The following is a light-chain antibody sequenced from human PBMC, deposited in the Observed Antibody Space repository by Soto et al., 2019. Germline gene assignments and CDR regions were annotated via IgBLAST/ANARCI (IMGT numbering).Light chain of an antibody. CDR3: QSYDSSLSGYVV. CDR1: NSNIGAGYD. J-gene: IGLJ2*01. Sequence: SVLTQPPSVSGAPGQRVIISCTGSNSNIGAGYDVHWYQQLPGTAPKLLIYGNNNRPSGVPDRFSGSKSGTSASLAITGLQAEDEADYYCQSYDSSLSGYVVFGGGTKVTVL. CDR2: GNN. V-gene: IGLV1-40*01.